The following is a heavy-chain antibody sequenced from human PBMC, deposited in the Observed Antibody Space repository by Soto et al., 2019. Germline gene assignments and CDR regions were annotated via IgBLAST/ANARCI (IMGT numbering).Heavy chain of an antibody. Sequence: GGSLRLSCAASGFTFSGSAMHWVRQASGKGLEWVGRIRSKANSYATAYAASVKGRFTISRDDSKNTAYLQMNSLKTEDTAVYYCTRLPVTMVRGAYYMDVWGKGTTVTVSS. D-gene: IGHD3-10*01. CDR1: GFTFSGSA. CDR3: TRLPVTMVRGAYYMDV. V-gene: IGHV3-73*01. J-gene: IGHJ6*03. CDR2: IRSKANSYAT.